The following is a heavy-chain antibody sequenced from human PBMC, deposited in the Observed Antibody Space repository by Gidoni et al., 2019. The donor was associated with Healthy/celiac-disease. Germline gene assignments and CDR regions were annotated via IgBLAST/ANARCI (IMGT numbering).Heavy chain of an antibody. J-gene: IGHJ4*02. Sequence: QVQLVQSGAEVKKPGSSVKGSCKASGGTFSSYDISGVRQAPGQGLEWMGGIIPIFGTANYAQKFQGRVTITADESTSTAYMELSSLRSEDTAVYYCARKSWGPDYSNYGFDYWGQGTLVTVSS. CDR1: GGTFSSYD. V-gene: IGHV1-69*01. CDR3: ARKSWGPDYSNYGFDY. D-gene: IGHD4-4*01. CDR2: IIPIFGTA.